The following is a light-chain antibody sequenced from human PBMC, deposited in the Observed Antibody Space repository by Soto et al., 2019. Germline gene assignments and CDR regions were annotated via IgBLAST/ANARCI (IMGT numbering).Light chain of an antibody. CDR1: SSDVGGYNY. V-gene: IGLV2-14*03. CDR2: DVS. Sequence: QSALTQPASVSRTPGQSITISCTRTSSDVGGYNYVSWYQQHPGKAPKLMIYDVSNRPSGVSNRFSGSKSGNTASLTISGVQAEDDADYYCSTYTSSSTLGVFGGGTKLTVL. CDR3: STYTSSSTLGV. J-gene: IGLJ2*01.